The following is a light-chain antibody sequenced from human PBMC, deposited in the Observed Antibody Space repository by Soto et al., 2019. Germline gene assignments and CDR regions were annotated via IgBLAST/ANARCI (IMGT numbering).Light chain of an antibody. Sequence: VLPQSPGTLSLSPGESATLSCGASQSVSSRFLAWYQQKPGRAPRVLIYDASTRATGVPDRFSGSGSGTDFTLTISRLEPEDFAVYYCQQYGGSPVTFCHGRRLEVK. J-gene: IGKJ5*01. CDR1: QSVSSRF. CDR2: DAS. V-gene: IGKV3D-20*01. CDR3: QQYGGSPVT.